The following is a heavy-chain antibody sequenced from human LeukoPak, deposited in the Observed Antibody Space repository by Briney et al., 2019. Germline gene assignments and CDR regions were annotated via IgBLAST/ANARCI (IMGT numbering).Heavy chain of an antibody. J-gene: IGHJ5*02. CDR1: GYSISSRSY. V-gene: IGHV4-38-2*01. D-gene: IGHD3-3*01. CDR3: ARGDLGTSIFGVVFANWFDP. CDR2: IYHTGST. Sequence: SETLSLTCGVFGYSISSRSYWGWIRQPPGKGLEWIGNIYHTGSTYYNPSLKSRVTISIDTSKNKFSLKLSSVTAADTAVYYCARGDLGTSIFGVVFANWFDPWGQGTLVTVSS.